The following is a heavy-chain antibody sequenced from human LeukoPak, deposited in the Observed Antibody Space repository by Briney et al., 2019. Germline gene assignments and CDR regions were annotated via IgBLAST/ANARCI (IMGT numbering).Heavy chain of an antibody. CDR1: GFTFSSYS. V-gene: IGHV3-21*01. Sequence: GGSLRLSCAASGFTFSSYSMNWVRQAPGKGLEWVSSISSSSSYTYYADSVKGRFTISRDNAKNSLYLQMNSLRVEDTAVYYCARIDGIAARPFDYWGQGTLVTVSS. CDR3: ARIDGIAARPFDY. J-gene: IGHJ4*02. D-gene: IGHD6-6*01. CDR2: ISSSSSYT.